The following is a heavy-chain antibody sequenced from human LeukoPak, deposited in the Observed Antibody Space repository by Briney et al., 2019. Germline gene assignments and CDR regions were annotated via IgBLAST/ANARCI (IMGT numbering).Heavy chain of an antibody. Sequence: GGSLRLSCAASGFTFSSYAMSWVRQAPGKGLEWVSVIYSGGSTYYADSVKGRFTISRDNSKNTLYLQMNSLRAEDTAVYYCARLLRSPGDYWGQGTLVTVSS. CDR2: IYSGGST. V-gene: IGHV3-66*04. J-gene: IGHJ4*02. CDR3: ARLLRSPGDY. D-gene: IGHD2-15*01. CDR1: GFTFSSYA.